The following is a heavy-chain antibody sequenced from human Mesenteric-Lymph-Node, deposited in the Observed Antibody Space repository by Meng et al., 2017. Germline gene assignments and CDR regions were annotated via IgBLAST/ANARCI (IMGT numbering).Heavy chain of an antibody. CDR3: AKDLGYSYGYIKGSRNDY. V-gene: IGHV3-53*01. CDR1: GFTVSSNY. J-gene: IGHJ4*02. Sequence: GESLKISCAASGFTVSSNYMSWVRQAPGKGLEWVSVIYSGGSTYYADSVKGRFTISRDNSKNTLYLQMNSLRAEDTAVYYCAKDLGYSYGYIKGSRNDYWGQGTLVTVSS. CDR2: IYSGGST. D-gene: IGHD5-18*01.